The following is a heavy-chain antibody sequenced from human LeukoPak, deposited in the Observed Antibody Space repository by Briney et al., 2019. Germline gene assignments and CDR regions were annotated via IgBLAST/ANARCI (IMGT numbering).Heavy chain of an antibody. CDR3: ARDGSSGRGYYYYYGMDV. CDR1: GFIFSSHA. J-gene: IGHJ6*04. D-gene: IGHD1-26*01. Sequence: GSLRLSCAASGFIFSSHAMHWVRQAPGKGLEWVSIMHSVGTTYYADSVKGRFTFSRDNSKNTLYLQMNNLRAEDTAVYYCARDGSSGRGYYYYYGMDVWGEGTTVTVSS. V-gene: IGHV3-53*01. CDR2: MHSVGTT.